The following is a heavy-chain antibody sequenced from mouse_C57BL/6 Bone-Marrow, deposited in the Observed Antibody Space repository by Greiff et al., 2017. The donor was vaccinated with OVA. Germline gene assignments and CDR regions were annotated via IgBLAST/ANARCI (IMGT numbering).Heavy chain of an antibody. D-gene: IGHD4-1*01. CDR1: GFSLTSYG. J-gene: IGHJ4*01. V-gene: IGHV2-2*01. Sequence: VQRVESGPGLVQPSQSLSITCTVSGFSLTSYGVHWVRQSPGKGLEWLGVIWSGGSTDYNAAFISRLSISKDNPKSQVFFKMNSLQADDTAIYYCARRRIHWSYYYAMDYWGQGTSVTVSS. CDR2: IWSGGST. CDR3: ARRRIHWSYYYAMDY.